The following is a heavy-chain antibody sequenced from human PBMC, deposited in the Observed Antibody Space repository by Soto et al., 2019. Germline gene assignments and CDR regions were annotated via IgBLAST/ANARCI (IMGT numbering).Heavy chain of an antibody. J-gene: IGHJ4*02. CDR2: ISGSGGST. D-gene: IGHD6-19*01. V-gene: IGHV3-23*01. CDR3: AKSPQKIYSSGWPYYLDY. CDR1: GFTFSSYA. Sequence: GGSLRLSCAASGFTFSSYAMSWVRQAPGKGLEWVSAISGSGGSTYYADSVKGRFTISRDNSKNTLYLQMNSLRAEDTAVYYCAKSPQKIYSSGWPYYLDYWGQGTLVTVSS.